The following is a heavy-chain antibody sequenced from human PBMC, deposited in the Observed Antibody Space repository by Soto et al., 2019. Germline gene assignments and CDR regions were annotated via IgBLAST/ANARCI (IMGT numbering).Heavy chain of an antibody. CDR2: TYYRSKWYN. J-gene: IGHJ6*01. V-gene: IGHV6-1*01. CDR1: GDSVSSNSAA. D-gene: IGHD3-10*01. CDR3: ARERITMVRGVIGHYYYGMDV. Sequence: PSQTLSLTCAISGDSVSSNSAAWNWIRQSPSRGLEWLGRTYYRSKWYNDYAVSVKSRITINPDTSKNQFSLQLNSVTPEDTAVYYCARERITMVRGVIGHYYYGMDVWGQGTTVTVSS.